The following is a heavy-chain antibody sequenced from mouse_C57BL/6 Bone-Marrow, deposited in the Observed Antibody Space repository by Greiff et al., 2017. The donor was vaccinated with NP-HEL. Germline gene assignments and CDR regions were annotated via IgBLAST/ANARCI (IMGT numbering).Heavy chain of an antibody. CDR2: ISDGGSYT. CDR1: GFTFSSYA. CDR3: AAMVTNYFDY. Sequence: EVKVVESGGGLVKPGGSLKLSCAASGFTFSSYAMSWVRQTPEKRLEWVATISDGGSYTYYPDNVKGRFTISRDNAKNNLYLQMSHLKSEDTAMYYCAAMVTNYFDYWGQGTTLTVSS. V-gene: IGHV5-4*03. D-gene: IGHD2-2*01. J-gene: IGHJ2*01.